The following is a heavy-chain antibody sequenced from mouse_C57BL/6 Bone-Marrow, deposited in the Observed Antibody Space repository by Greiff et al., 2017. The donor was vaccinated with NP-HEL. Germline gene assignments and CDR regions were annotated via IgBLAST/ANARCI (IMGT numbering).Heavy chain of an antibody. V-gene: IGHV14-3*01. CDR1: GFTFKNTY. Sequence: VQLQQSVAELVRPGASVKLSCTASGFTFKNTYMHWVKQRPEQGLEWIGRIDPANGNTKYAPKFQGKATITADTSSNTAYLQLSSLTSEDTAVYYCARSELWGDMDYWGQGTSVTVSS. CDR3: ARSELWGDMDY. D-gene: IGHD1-1*02. CDR2: IDPANGNT. J-gene: IGHJ4*01.